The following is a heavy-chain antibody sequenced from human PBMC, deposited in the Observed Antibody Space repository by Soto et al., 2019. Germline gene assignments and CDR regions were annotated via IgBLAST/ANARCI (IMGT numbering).Heavy chain of an antibody. V-gene: IGHV2-5*02. D-gene: IGHD6-19*01. CDR3: AHIVVAGFGYYFDY. Sequence: QITLKESGPTLVKPTQTLTLTCTFSGFSLSSTRMAVGWIRQPPGKALEWLALIYWDDDKRYSPFLKSRLTTTHDTSKTQVVLTTSHMDPVDTARYYCAHIVVAGFGYYFDYWGQGTLVTVSS. J-gene: IGHJ4*02. CDR2: IYWDDDK. CDR1: GFSLSSTRMA.